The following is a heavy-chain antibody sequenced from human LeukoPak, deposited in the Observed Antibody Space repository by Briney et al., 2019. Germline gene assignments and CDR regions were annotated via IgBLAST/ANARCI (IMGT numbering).Heavy chain of an antibody. CDR1: GIRFTTHW. D-gene: IGHD3-3*01. V-gene: IGHV3-7*01. CDR2: FRQDGGEK. CDR3: ASAYASYDFWSGYENFDF. J-gene: IGHJ4*02. Sequence: GSLSLSCAASGIRFTTHWMNWVRQAPGKGLEWVASFRQDGGEKKYVDSVKGRFTISRDLAQNSLFLQMNSLRAEDTAVYYCASAYASYDFWSGYENFDFWGQGTLVTVSS.